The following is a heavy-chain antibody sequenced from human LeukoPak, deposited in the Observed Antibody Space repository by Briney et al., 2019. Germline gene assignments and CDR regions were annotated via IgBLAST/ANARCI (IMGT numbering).Heavy chain of an antibody. Sequence: ASVKVSCKASGYTFTTYAMHWVRQAPGQRLERMGWINGDNGNTKYSQKFQGRVTITRDTSAYTGYMELRGLSSADTAVYFCARAPYDILTGYSLNWFDPWGQGTLVTVSS. CDR2: INGDNGNT. D-gene: IGHD3-9*01. CDR1: GYTFTTYA. CDR3: ARAPYDILTGYSLNWFDP. J-gene: IGHJ5*02. V-gene: IGHV1-3*01.